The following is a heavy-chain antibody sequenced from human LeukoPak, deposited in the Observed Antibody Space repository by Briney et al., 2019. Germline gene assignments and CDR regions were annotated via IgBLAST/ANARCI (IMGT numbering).Heavy chain of an antibody. V-gene: IGHV4-61*02. Sequence: PSETLSLTCTVSGGSISSGSYYWSWIRQPAGKGLEWVGRIYTSGSTNYNPSLKSRLTILVDTSKNQFSLKLSSVTAADTAVYYCARDAPRDLYYYYYYYMDVWGKGTTVTVSS. CDR2: IYTSGST. J-gene: IGHJ6*03. CDR3: ARDAPRDLYYYYYYYMDV. CDR1: GGSISSGSYY. D-gene: IGHD2-21*02.